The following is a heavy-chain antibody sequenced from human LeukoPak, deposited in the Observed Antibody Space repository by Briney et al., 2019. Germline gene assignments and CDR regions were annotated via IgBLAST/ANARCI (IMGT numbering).Heavy chain of an antibody. V-gene: IGHV3-73*01. J-gene: IGHJ6*02. CDR3: IRPDLYYYYGMDV. CDR2: IRSKANSYAT. CDR1: GFTFSGSA. Sequence: QPGGSLRLSCAASGFTFSGSAMHWVRQASGKGLEWVGRIRSKANSYATAYAASVKGRFTISRDDSKNTAYLQMNSLKTEDTAVYYCIRPDLYYYYGMDVWGQGTTVTVSS.